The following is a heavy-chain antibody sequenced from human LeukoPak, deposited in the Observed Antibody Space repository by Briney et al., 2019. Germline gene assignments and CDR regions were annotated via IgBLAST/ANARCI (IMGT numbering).Heavy chain of an antibody. CDR1: GFTFSTSA. CDR3: ANGGLWLPTGSD. D-gene: IGHD5-18*01. CDR2: ISGSGGST. J-gene: IGHJ4*02. Sequence: GGSLRLSCATSGFTFSTSAMSWVRQAPGKGLEWVSAISGSGGSTYYADSVKGRFTISRDNSKNTLYLQMNSLRAEDTAVYYCANGGLWLPTGSDWGQGTLVIVSS. V-gene: IGHV3-23*01.